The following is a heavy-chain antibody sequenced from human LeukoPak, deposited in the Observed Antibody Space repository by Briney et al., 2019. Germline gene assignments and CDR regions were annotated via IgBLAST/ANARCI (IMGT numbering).Heavy chain of an antibody. CDR3: AREYPDSSSWTGYYYYMDV. CDR2: ISYDGSYK. V-gene: IGHV3-30*04. Sequence: GSLRLSCAASEFTFISYTVHWVRQAPGKGLEWVALISYDGSYKYYADSVKGRFTISRDNSKNTLYLQMKSLRTEDTAVYYCAREYPDSSSWTGYYYYMDVWGKGTTVTISS. D-gene: IGHD6-13*01. CDR1: EFTFISYT. J-gene: IGHJ6*03.